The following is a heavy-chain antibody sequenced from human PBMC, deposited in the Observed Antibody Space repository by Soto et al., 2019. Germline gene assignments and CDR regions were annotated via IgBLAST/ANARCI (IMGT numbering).Heavy chain of an antibody. CDR1: GGSISSSSYY. CDR3: ARPSQDIVVVPAIIGPRRQHAFDI. V-gene: IGHV4-39*01. CDR2: IYYSGST. D-gene: IGHD2-2*01. Sequence: QLQLQESGPGLVKPSETLSLTCTVSGGSISSSSYYWGWIRQPPGKGLEWIGSIYYSGSTYYNPSLKSRVTISVATSKNQFSLKLSSVTAADTAVYYCARPSQDIVVVPAIIGPRRQHAFDIWGQGTMVTVSS. J-gene: IGHJ3*02.